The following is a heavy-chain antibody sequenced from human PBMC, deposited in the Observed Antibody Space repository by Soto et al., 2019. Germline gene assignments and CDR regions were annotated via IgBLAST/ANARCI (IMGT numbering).Heavy chain of an antibody. D-gene: IGHD2-21*01. J-gene: IGHJ3*02. CDR1: GYDFTSYG. CDR3: ARGRIVASIHDAFEI. CDR2: ISAYNGKR. V-gene: IGHV1-18*01. Sequence: QGQLLQSGDEVKKPGASVRVSCRASGYDFTSYGISWVRQAPGQGLEWVSWISAYNGKRDTAQKLQGRVTMTLDTPTDTAHMELGDLTSADTAVYYCARGRIVASIHDAFEIWGQGTMVAVSS.